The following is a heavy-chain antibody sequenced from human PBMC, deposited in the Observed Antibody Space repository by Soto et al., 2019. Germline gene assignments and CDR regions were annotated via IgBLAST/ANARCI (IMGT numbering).Heavy chain of an antibody. D-gene: IGHD3-10*01. CDR1: GFTFSTYW. CDR3: ARGTLTSIDMVDY. Sequence: EVQLVESGGALVQPGGSLRLSCAASGFTFSTYWMHWVRQGPGKGLVWVSRIRGDGTRTNYADSVRGRFTVSRDNAKNTLYLQINSLTAEDTAVYYCARGTLTSIDMVDYWGQGTVLTVSS. J-gene: IGHJ3*01. V-gene: IGHV3-74*01. CDR2: IRGDGTRT.